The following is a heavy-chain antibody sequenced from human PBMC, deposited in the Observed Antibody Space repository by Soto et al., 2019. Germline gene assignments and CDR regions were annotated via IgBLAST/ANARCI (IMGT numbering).Heavy chain of an antibody. CDR3: ARGGSSSGGADY. J-gene: IGHJ4*02. Sequence: QVQLVQSGAEVKKPGSSVKVSCKASGGTFSSYAISWVRQAPGQGLEWMGGIIPIFGTANYAQKFQGRVTITADEAASTADRELSSLRSEDTAVYYGARGGSSSGGADYWGQGTLVTVSS. V-gene: IGHV1-69*01. CDR2: IIPIFGTA. D-gene: IGHD6-6*01. CDR1: GGTFSSYA.